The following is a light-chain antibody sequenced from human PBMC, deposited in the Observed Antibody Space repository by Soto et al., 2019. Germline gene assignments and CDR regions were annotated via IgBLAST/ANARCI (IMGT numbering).Light chain of an antibody. V-gene: IGKV4-1*01. CDR2: WAS. CDR3: QQYYSIPPT. CDR1: QSVLYSSNNKDY. Sequence: DIVMTQSPDSLAVSLGERATINCKSSQSVLYSSNNKDYLAWYQQKPGQPPNLLIYWASTRESGVPDRFSGSGSGTDFTLTISSLQAEDVAVYYGQQYYSIPPTFGQGTKVEIK. J-gene: IGKJ1*01.